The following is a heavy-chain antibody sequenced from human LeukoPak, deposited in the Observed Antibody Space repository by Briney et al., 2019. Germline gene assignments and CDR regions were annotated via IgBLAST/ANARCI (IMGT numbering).Heavy chain of an antibody. CDR3: ARPRVYNWNDNYYYGMDV. J-gene: IGHJ6*04. CDR1: GYTFTSYG. CDR2: ISPYDGNT. D-gene: IGHD1-1*01. V-gene: IGHV1-18*04. Sequence: ASVKVSCKASGYTFTSYGISWVRQAPGHGLEWMGWISPYDGNTNYAQKPQGRVTMTTDTSTSAAYMELRSLRSDDTAVYYCARPRVYNWNDNYYYGMDVWGKGTTVTVSS.